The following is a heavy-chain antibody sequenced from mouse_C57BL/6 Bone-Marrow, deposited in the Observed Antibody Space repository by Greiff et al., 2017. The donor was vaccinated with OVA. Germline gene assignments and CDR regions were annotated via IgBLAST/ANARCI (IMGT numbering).Heavy chain of an antibody. D-gene: IGHD1-1*01. V-gene: IGHV14-1*01. CDR3: TGYGRARGAMDY. CDR1: GFNITDYY. Sequence: VQLQQSGAELVRPGASVKLSCTASGFNITDYYMHWVKQRPEQGLEWIGRIDPEDGDTEYAPKFQGKATMTADTSSNTAYLQLSSLTSEDTAVYYCTGYGRARGAMDYWGRGTSVTVSA. CDR2: IDPEDGDT. J-gene: IGHJ4*01.